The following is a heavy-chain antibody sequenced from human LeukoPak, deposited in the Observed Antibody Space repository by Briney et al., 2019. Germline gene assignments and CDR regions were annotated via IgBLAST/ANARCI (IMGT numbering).Heavy chain of an antibody. D-gene: IGHD6-13*01. J-gene: IGHJ6*03. CDR1: GYTFTGYY. CDR2: INPNSGGT. CDR3: ARLRGYHFYYYYYMDV. Sequence: ASVKVPCKASGYTFTGYYMHWVRQAPGQGLEWMGWINPNSGGTNYAQKFQGRVTMTRDTSISTAYMELSRLRSDDTAVYYCARLRGYHFYYYYYMDVWGKGTTVTVSS. V-gene: IGHV1-2*02.